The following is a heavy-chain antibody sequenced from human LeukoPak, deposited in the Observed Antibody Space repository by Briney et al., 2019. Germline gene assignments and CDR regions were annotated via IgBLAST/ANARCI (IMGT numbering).Heavy chain of an antibody. CDR2: ISAYNGNT. D-gene: IGHD6-19*01. Sequence: ASVKVSCKASGYTFTSYGISWVRQAPGQGLEWMGWISAYNGNTNYAQKLQGRVTMTTGTSTSTAYMELRSLRSDDTAVYYCARMGSSGWPYYYYYGMDVWGQGTTVTVSS. CDR3: ARMGSSGWPYYYYYGMDV. J-gene: IGHJ6*02. CDR1: GYTFTSYG. V-gene: IGHV1-18*01.